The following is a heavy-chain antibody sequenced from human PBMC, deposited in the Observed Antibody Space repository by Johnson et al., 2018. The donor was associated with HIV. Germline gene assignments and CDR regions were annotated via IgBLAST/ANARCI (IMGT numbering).Heavy chain of an antibody. Sequence: EKLVESGGGLVQPGGSLRLSCAASGFTFSSYWMSWVRQAPGKGLEWVANIKQDGSEKYYVDSVKGRFTISRDNAKNSLYLQMNSLRAEDTAVYYCARDTGDGLQRGAFDIWGQGTVVTVSS. CDR2: IKQDGSEK. J-gene: IGHJ3*02. D-gene: IGHD5-24*01. V-gene: IGHV3-7*01. CDR3: ARDTGDGLQRGAFDI. CDR1: GFTFSSYW.